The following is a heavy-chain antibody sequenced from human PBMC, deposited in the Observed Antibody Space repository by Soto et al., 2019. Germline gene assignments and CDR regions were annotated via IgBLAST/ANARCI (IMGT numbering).Heavy chain of an antibody. CDR2: ISYDGSNK. Sequence: PGGTLRLSCAASGFTFSSYAMHWVRQAPGKGLEWVAVISYDGSNKYYADSVKGRFTISRDNSKNTLYLQMNSLRAEDTAVYYCARVSSLYEGSYAFDIWGQGTMVTVSS. V-gene: IGHV3-30-3*01. CDR1: GFTFSSYA. J-gene: IGHJ3*02. D-gene: IGHD6-13*01. CDR3: ARVSSLYEGSYAFDI.